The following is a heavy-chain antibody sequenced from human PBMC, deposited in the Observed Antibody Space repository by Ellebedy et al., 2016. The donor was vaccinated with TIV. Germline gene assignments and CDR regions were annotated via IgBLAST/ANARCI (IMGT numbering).Heavy chain of an antibody. CDR2: ISAYNGDT. CDR1: GHTFSSYG. Sequence: ASVKVSCKASGHTFSSYGISWVRQAPGQGLEWMGWISAYNGDTNYAQKFQGRVTMTTDTFASTAYLELRSLRSDDTAVYYCARGFYEKFDPWGQGTLVTVSS. D-gene: IGHD2/OR15-2a*01. V-gene: IGHV1-18*04. J-gene: IGHJ5*02. CDR3: ARGFYEKFDP.